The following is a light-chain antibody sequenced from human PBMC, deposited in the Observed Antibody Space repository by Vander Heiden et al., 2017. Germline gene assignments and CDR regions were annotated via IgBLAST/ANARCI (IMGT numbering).Light chain of an antibody. V-gene: IGKV3-20*01. J-gene: IGKJ3*01. CDR2: GAS. Sequence: IVLTHSPGTLSLSPAESATLSCRASQSVSGSYLAWYQQKPGQAPRLLIYGASSTATTIPDRFSGSGSGTDFTLTISRLEPEDFAVYYCQQYGSAPFTFGPGTKVDIK. CDR1: QSVSGSY. CDR3: QQYGSAPFT.